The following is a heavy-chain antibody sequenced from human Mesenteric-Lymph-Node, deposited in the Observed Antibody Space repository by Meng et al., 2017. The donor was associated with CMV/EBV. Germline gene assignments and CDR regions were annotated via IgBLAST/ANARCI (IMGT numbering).Heavy chain of an antibody. V-gene: IGHV4-59*12. CDR2: VYNSGST. D-gene: IGHD3-3*01. CDR3: ARDSVTIFGFGFDP. CDR1: GGSISSYY. J-gene: IGHJ5*02. Sequence: SETLSLTCTVSGGSISSYYWSWIRQPPGKGLEWIGYVYNSGSTKYNPSLKSRVTFSLDTSKNQFSLNLRSLTAADTAVYYCARDSVTIFGFGFDPWGQGTLVTVSS.